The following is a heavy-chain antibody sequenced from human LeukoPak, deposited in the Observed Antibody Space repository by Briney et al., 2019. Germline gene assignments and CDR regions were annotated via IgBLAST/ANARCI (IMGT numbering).Heavy chain of an antibody. Sequence: SETLSLTCTVSGGSISSSSYYWGWIRQPPGKGLEWIGSMYYSGSTYYNPSLKSRVTISVDTSKNQFSLKLSSVTAADTAVYYCARREYSGSYYGDVWGKGTTVTVSS. CDR1: GGSISSSSYY. CDR2: MYYSGST. D-gene: IGHD1-26*01. V-gene: IGHV4-39*01. CDR3: ARREYSGSYYGDV. J-gene: IGHJ6*04.